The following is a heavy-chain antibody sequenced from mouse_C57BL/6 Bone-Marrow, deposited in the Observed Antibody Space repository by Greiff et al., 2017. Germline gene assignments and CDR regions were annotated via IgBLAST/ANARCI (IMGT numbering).Heavy chain of an antibody. CDR3: ARGGYYYAMDY. J-gene: IGHJ4*01. CDR2: IDPSDSYT. Sequence: VKLQQPGAELVMPGASVKLSCKASGYTFTSYWMHWVKQRPGQGLEWIGEIDPSDSYTNYNQKFKGKSTLTVDKSSSTAYMQLSSLTSEDSAVYYCARGGYYYAMDYWGQGTSVTVSS. D-gene: IGHD2-2*01. V-gene: IGHV1-69*01. CDR1: GYTFTSYW.